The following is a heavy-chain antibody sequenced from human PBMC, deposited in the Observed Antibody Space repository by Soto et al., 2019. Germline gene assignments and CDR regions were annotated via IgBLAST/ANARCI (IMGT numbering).Heavy chain of an antibody. V-gene: IGHV1-46*01. Sequence: ASVKVSCKASGYTFTSYYMHWVRQAPGQGLEWMGIINPSGGSTSYAQKFQGRVTMTRDTSTSTVYMELSSLRSEDTAVYYCARAGTLGYCSGGSCYSWDYSDYWGQGTLVTVSS. J-gene: IGHJ4*02. D-gene: IGHD2-15*01. CDR1: GYTFTSYY. CDR3: ARAGTLGYCSGGSCYSWDYSDY. CDR2: INPSGGST.